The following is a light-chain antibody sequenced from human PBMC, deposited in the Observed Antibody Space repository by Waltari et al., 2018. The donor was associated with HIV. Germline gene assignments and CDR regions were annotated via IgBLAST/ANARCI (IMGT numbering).Light chain of an antibody. CDR3: QQVNMPFT. J-gene: IGKJ3*01. CDR1: QGISTY. CDR2: AAS. Sequence: DIQLTQSPSFLSASVGDRVTVTCRAGQGISTYLAWYQQKPGNAPKLLIYAASTLQTGFPSRFSCSGSGTEFTFTISSRQPEDVATYYGQQVNMPFTFCPGTKVDIK. V-gene: IGKV1-9*01.